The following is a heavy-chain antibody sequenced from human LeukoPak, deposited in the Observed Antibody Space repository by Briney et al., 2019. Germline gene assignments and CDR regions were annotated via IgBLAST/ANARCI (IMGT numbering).Heavy chain of an antibody. J-gene: IGHJ4*02. CDR3: ARDRASSGYYYDGGFDY. CDR1: GGSISSGGYY. Sequence: SQTLSLTCTVSGGSISSGGYYWSWIRQHPGKGLEWIGYIYYSGSTYYNPSLKSRVTISVDTSKNQFSLKLSSVTAADTAVYYCARDRASSGYYYDGGFDYWGQGTLVTVSS. V-gene: IGHV4-31*03. CDR2: IYYSGST. D-gene: IGHD3-22*01.